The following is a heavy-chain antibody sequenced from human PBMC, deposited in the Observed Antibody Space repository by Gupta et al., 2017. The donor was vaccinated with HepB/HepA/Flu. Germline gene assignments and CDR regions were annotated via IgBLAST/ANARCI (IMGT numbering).Heavy chain of an antibody. Sequence: EVQLVESGGGLVRPGGSLRLSCAASGFILNNVWMTWVRQAPGKGLEWVGRIRSNTDGGTTDYLAPVKGRFTISRDDSNNTLYLQMNSLKTEDTAVDDCTSPQVDYWGQGTLVTVSS. J-gene: IGHJ4*02. V-gene: IGHV3-15*01. CDR3: TSPQVDY. CDR1: GFILNNVW. CDR2: IRSNTDGGTT.